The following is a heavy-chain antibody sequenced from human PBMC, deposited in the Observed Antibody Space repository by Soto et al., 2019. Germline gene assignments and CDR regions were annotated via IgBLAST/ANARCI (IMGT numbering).Heavy chain of an antibody. J-gene: IGHJ5*02. CDR2: INPHGGST. D-gene: IGHD3-3*01. Sequence: ASVKVSCKAPGDTFTSYYLNWVRQAPGQGFEWMGVINPHGGSTKYAQKFQGRITMTRDTSRSTVYMELSSLRSDDTAIYYCARSSGGNFGIIIEGTNWFDPWGQGTLVTVSS. V-gene: IGHV1-46*01. CDR3: ARSSGGNFGIIIEGTNWFDP. CDR1: GDTFTSYY.